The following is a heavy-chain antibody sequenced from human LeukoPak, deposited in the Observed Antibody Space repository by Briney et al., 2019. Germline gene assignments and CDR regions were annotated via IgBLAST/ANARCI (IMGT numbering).Heavy chain of an antibody. V-gene: IGHV3-30-3*02. CDR1: GFTFRSFV. CDR3: SKERPEEYYGSGSYFDY. CDR2: ISYGDASNK. D-gene: IGHD3-10*01. Sequence: GGSLRLSCAASGFTFRSFVRHWVRQAPGKGLEWVAAISYGDASNKYYADSVKGRFTISRDNSKYTVYLEMNSLRVEDTAMYYCSKERPEEYYGSGSYFDYWGQGTLVSVSS. J-gene: IGHJ4*02.